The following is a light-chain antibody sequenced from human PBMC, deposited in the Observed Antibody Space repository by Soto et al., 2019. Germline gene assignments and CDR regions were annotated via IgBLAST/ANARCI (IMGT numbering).Light chain of an antibody. CDR2: EVS. CDR1: SSDVGSYNL. Sequence: QSALTQPASVSGSPGQSITISCTGTSSDVGSYNLVSWYQQHPGKAPKLMIYEVSKRPSGVSNRFSGSKSGNTASLTISGLKAEDDADYYCCSYAGSSTVVFGGGTKVTVL. V-gene: IGLV2-23*02. J-gene: IGLJ2*01. CDR3: CSYAGSSTVV.